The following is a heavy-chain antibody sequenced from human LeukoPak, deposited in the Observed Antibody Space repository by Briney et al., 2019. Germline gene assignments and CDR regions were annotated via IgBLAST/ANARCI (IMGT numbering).Heavy chain of an antibody. Sequence: GGSLRLSCAASGFNFRSYGMHWVRQAPGKGLEWVANIKPDGSEKSYVDSVKGRFTISRDNAKNSLYLQMNSLRAEDTAVYYCARGQMAGYWGQGTLVTVSS. CDR1: GFNFRSYG. D-gene: IGHD5-24*01. V-gene: IGHV3-7*05. CDR3: ARGQMAGY. J-gene: IGHJ4*02. CDR2: IKPDGSEK.